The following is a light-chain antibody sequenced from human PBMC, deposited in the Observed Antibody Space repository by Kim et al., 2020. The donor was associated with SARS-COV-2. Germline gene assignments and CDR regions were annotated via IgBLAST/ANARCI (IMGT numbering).Light chain of an antibody. CDR3: QESYITPYS. CDR2: SAS. Sequence: DIQMTQSQSSLSASVGDRVTITCRASQSITNYINWYQQKPGIAPKLLIYSASNLQSGVPSRFSGSGSGTDFTLTISNLQPEDFATYYCQESYITPYSFGQGTKLEI. CDR1: QSITNY. J-gene: IGKJ2*03. V-gene: IGKV1-39*01.